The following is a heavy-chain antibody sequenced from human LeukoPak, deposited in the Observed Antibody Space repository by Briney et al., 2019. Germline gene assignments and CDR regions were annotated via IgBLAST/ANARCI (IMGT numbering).Heavy chain of an antibody. CDR2: TSSSSSYI. J-gene: IGHJ3*02. Sequence: PGGSLRLSCAASGFTFSSYSMNWVRQAPGKGLEWVSSTSSSSSYIYYADSVKGRFTISRDNAKNSLYLQMNSLRAEDTAVYYCARELWFGELPPDAFDIWGQGTMVTVSS. CDR1: GFTFSSYS. CDR3: ARELWFGELPPDAFDI. D-gene: IGHD3-10*01. V-gene: IGHV3-21*01.